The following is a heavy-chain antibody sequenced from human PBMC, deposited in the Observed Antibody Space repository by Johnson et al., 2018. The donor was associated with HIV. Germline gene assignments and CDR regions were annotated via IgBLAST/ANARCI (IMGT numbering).Heavy chain of an antibody. D-gene: IGHD6-13*01. Sequence: MLLVESGGGVVRRGGSLRLSCAASGFTFDDYGMSWVRQAPGKGLEWVSGINWNGGSTGYVDSMKGRFTISRDNARNSLYLQMNSLRAEDTALYYCARGKGAAVGRDAFDIWGQGTMVTVSS. CDR3: ARGKGAAVGRDAFDI. CDR1: GFTFDDYG. J-gene: IGHJ3*02. V-gene: IGHV3-20*04. CDR2: INWNGGST.